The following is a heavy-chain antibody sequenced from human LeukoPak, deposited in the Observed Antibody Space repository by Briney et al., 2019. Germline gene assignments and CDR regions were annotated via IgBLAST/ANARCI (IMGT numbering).Heavy chain of an antibody. CDR3: ARDDGQLGDT. CDR2: ISYDGVTK. CDR1: GFTLSNYE. V-gene: IGHV3-30*03. Sequence: GRSLRLTCAASGFTLSNYEMHWVRQAPGKGLEWAATISYDGVTKYYGDSAKGRFTISRDTSTNTLFLQMDSLRAEDTAAYYCARDDGQLGDTWGQGTLVTVSS. D-gene: IGHD6-13*01. J-gene: IGHJ4*02.